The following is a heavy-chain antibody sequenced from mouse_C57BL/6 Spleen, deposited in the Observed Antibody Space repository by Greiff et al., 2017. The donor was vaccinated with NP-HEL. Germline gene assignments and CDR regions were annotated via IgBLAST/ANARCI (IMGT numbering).Heavy chain of an antibody. CDR3: AREGGWGAFDY. D-gene: IGHD1-1*02. V-gene: IGHV3-6*01. Sequence: EVKLMESGPGLVKPSQSLSLTCSVTGYSITSGYYWNWIRQFPGNKLEWMGYISYDGSNNYNPSLKNRISITRDTSKNQFFLKLNSVTTEDTATYYCAREGGWGAFDYWGQGTTLTVSS. CDR2: ISYDGSN. CDR1: GYSITSGYY. J-gene: IGHJ2*01.